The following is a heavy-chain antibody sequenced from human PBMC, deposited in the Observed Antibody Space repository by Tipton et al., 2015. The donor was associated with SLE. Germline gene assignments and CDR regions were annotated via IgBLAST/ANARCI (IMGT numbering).Heavy chain of an antibody. J-gene: IGHJ4*02. Sequence: QVQLVQSGPEVKKPGSSVKVSCKASGGTFSSYAISWVRQAPGQGLEWMGGIIPIFGTANYEQKFQGRVTITTDESTSTAYMERRSRRSEDAAVYYCARGGGAARPFDYWGQGPLVTVSS. D-gene: IGHD6-6*01. CDR3: ARGGGAARPFDY. CDR1: GGTFSSYA. V-gene: IGHV1-69*01. CDR2: IIPIFGTA.